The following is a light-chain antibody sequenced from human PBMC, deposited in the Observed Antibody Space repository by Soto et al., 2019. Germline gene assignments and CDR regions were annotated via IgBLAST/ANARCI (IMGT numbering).Light chain of an antibody. J-gene: IGKJ5*01. CDR1: ESVLHSSKNENS. CDR2: RAS. V-gene: IGKV4-1*01. CDR3: PQYYTAIA. Sequence: DVVVTQSPDSLAVSLGERATVNCKSRESVLHSSKNENSSAWYQQKAGQRPNLLIYRASTRESGVPDRISAIGSGTDFTLTISSLQAEEAAVYYCPQYYTAIAFGQGARLEIK.